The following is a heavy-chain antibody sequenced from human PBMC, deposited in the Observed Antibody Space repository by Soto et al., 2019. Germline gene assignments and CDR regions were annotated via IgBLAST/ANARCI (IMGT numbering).Heavy chain of an antibody. CDR2: GST. J-gene: IGHJ6*02. D-gene: IGHD2-15*01. CDR3: ARDRRVVVAATDYYYGMDV. Sequence: GSTNCNPSLKSRVTISVDTSKNQFSLKLSSVTAADTAVYYCARDRRVVVAATDYYYGMDVWGQGTTVTVSS. V-gene: IGHV4-59*01.